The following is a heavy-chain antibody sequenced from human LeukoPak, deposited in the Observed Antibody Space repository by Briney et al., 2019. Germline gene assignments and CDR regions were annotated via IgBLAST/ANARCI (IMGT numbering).Heavy chain of an antibody. J-gene: IGHJ4*02. D-gene: IGHD3-10*01. CDR2: ISGSGSNT. CDR1: GFTFSSYG. Sequence: PGGSLRLSCAASGFTFSSYGMTWVRQAPGKGLEWVSAISGSGSNTLYADSVEGRFTISRDNSKNTLYLQMNSLRAEDTAVYYCAKDMYTSGNYYRADYWGQGTLVTVSS. CDR3: AKDMYTSGNYYRADY. V-gene: IGHV3-23*01.